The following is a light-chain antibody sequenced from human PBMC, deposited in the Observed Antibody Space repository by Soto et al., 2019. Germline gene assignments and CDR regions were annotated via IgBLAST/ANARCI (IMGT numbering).Light chain of an antibody. J-gene: IGLJ1*01. Sequence: QSALTQPASVSGSPGQSITISCTGTSSDVGGCHYVSWYQLLPGKAPKLILFEVSIRPSGVSYRFSGSKSGNTASLTISGIQAEDEADYFCSSYSISTAYLFGTGTKVTVL. CDR1: SSDVGGCHY. V-gene: IGLV2-14*01. CDR3: SSYSISTAYL. CDR2: EVS.